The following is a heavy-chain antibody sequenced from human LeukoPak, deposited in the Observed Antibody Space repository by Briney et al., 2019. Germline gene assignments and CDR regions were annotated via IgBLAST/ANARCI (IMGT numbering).Heavy chain of an antibody. CDR2: IIPIFGTA. D-gene: IGHD5-24*01. CDR1: GGTFSSYA. V-gene: IGHV1-69*01. Sequence: GASVKVSCKASGGTFSSYAISWVRQAPGQGLEWMGGIIPIFGTANYAQKLQGRVTITADESTSTAYMELSSLRSEDTAVFYCAGESTGLQSPGAFDIWGQGTMVTVSS. CDR3: AGESTGLQSPGAFDI. J-gene: IGHJ3*02.